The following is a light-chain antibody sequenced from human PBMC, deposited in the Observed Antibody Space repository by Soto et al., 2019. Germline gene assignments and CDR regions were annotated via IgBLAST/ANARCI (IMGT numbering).Light chain of an antibody. Sequence: QSALTQPPSVSGSPGQSVTISCTGTSSDVGSYNRVSWYQQPPGTAPKLMIYEVSNRPSGVPDRFSGSKSGNTASLTISELQAEDEADYYCSSYTSPSTPVVFGGGTKVTVL. CDR2: EVS. J-gene: IGLJ2*01. CDR1: SSDVGSYNR. V-gene: IGLV2-18*02. CDR3: SSYTSPSTPVV.